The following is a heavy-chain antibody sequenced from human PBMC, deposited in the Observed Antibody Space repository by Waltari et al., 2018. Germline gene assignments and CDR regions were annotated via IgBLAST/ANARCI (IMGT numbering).Heavy chain of an antibody. Sequence: EVQLVESGGGLVQPGGSLRLSCVASGLTVSSNYMSWVRQAPGKGLGWGSGMYSGGGTYYADSVKGRFTMSRDNSKNALYLQMSSRRAEDTAVYFCASCSRSSCYQGGFDYWGQGTLVTFTS. D-gene: IGHD2-2*01. CDR3: ASCSRSSCYQGGFDY. CDR1: GLTVSSNY. CDR2: MYSGGGT. J-gene: IGHJ4*02. V-gene: IGHV3-53*01.